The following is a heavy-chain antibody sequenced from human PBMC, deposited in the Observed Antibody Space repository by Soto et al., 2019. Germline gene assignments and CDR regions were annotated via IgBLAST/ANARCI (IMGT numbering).Heavy chain of an antibody. J-gene: IGHJ6*02. V-gene: IGHV1-3*01. CDR3: ASPRIAAAGTRYYYYGMDV. D-gene: IGHD6-13*01. Sequence: GASVKVSCKASGYTFTSYSMHWVRHAPGQRLEWMGWINAGNGNTKYSQKFQGRVTITRDTSASTAYMELSSLRSEDTAVYYCASPRIAAAGTRYYYYGMDVWGQGTTVTVSS. CDR2: INAGNGNT. CDR1: GYTFTSYS.